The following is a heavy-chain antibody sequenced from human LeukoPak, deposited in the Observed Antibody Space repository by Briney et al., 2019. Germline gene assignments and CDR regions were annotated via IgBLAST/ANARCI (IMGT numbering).Heavy chain of an antibody. Sequence: ASVKVSCKASGYTFINYYMHCVRRAPGQGLEWMGIINPGGGSTNYAQKFQGRVNMPRDTSTSTVYMELNSLRSEDTAVYYCARGMRNFLHWGQGTLVTVCS. CDR3: ARGMRNFLH. CDR2: INPGGGST. CDR1: GYTFINYY. V-gene: IGHV1-46*01. J-gene: IGHJ1*01.